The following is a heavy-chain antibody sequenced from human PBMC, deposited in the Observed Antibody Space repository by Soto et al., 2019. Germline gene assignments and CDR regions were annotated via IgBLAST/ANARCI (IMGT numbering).Heavy chain of an antibody. CDR2: IYYSGST. Sequence: SETLSLTCTVSGGSISSYYWSWIRQPPGKGLEWIGYIYYSGSTNYNPSLKSRVTISVDTSKNQFSLKLSSVTAADTAVYYCARLGRDCRSGYTCIDVWGKGTTVTVSS. V-gene: IGHV4-59*08. D-gene: IGHD3-3*01. CDR3: ARLGRDCRSGYTCIDV. CDR1: GGSISSYY. J-gene: IGHJ6*03.